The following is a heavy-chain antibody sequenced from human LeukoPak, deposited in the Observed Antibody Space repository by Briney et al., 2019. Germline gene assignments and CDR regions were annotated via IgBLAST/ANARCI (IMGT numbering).Heavy chain of an antibody. CDR2: ISSSGNTI. CDR3: AKDTTAVADNFDY. Sequence: GGSLRLSCAASGFTFSSYEMNWVRQSPGKGLEWVSYISSSGNTINYADSVKGRFTISRDNAKNSLYLQMNSLRAEDTAVYYCAKDTTAVADNFDYWGRGTLVTVSS. V-gene: IGHV3-48*03. J-gene: IGHJ4*02. D-gene: IGHD6-19*01. CDR1: GFTFSSYE.